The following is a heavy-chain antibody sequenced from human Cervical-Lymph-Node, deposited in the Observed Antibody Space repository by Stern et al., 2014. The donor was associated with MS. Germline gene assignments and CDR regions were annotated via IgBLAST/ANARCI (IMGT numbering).Heavy chain of an antibody. J-gene: IGHJ4*02. V-gene: IGHV4-61*02. CDR3: ASGYRFFES. D-gene: IGHD5-18*01. CDR1: GGSVSSGSSY. CDR2: IHPSGNA. Sequence: QVQLQESGPGLVKPSQTLSLTCTLSGGSVSSGSSYWSWIRQPAGKGLEWIGRIHPSGNAFYTPSLKSRVPISLDTSKNQISLKLNPVTAADTAVYYCASGYRFFESWGQGTLVTVSS.